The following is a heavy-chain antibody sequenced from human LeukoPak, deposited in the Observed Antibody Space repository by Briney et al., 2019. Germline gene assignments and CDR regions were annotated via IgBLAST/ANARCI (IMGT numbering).Heavy chain of an antibody. D-gene: IGHD2-2*01. CDR1: GFTFDDYA. CDR3: ARDLEYCSTTSCFT. Sequence: LRLSCAASGFTFDDYAMHWVRQAPGKGLEWIAYIHQSGITVSNPSLKSRLTLSLDASKNQFSLRLTSVTVADTAVYYCARDLEYCSTTSCFTWGQGTLVTVSS. J-gene: IGHJ5*02. CDR2: IHQSGIT. V-gene: IGHV4-30-2*01.